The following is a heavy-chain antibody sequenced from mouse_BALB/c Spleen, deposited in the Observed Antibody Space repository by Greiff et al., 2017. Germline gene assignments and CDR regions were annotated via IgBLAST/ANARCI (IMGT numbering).Heavy chain of an antibody. J-gene: IGHJ3*01. D-gene: IGHD1-1*01. CDR1: GFTFSDYG. CDR2: ISNLAYSI. CDR3: ARGGYGSSYVTWFAY. Sequence: EVKLVESGGGLVQPGGSRKLSCAASGFTFSDYGMAWVRQAPGKGPEWVAFISNLAYSIYYADTVTGRFTISRENAKNTLYLEMSSLRSEDTAMYYCARGGYGSSYVTWFAYWGQGTLVTVSA. V-gene: IGHV5-15*02.